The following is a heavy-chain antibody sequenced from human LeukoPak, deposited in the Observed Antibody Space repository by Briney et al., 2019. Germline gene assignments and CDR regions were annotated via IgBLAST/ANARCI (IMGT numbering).Heavy chain of an antibody. D-gene: IGHD3-3*01. CDR3: AKSETITIFGVVIRGPHYYYGMDV. V-gene: IGHV3-9*01. J-gene: IGHJ6*02. CDR2: ISWNSGSI. Sequence: GRSLRLSCAASGFTFDDYAMHWVRQAPGKGLEWVSGISWNSGSIGYADSVKGRFTISRDNAKNSLYLQVNSLRAEDTALYYCAKSETITIFGVVIRGPHYYYGMDVWGQGTTVTVSS. CDR1: GFTFDDYA.